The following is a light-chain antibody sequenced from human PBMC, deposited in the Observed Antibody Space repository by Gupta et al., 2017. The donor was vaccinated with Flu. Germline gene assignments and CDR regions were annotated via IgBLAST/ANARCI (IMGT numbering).Light chain of an antibody. CDR1: SGYGSHT. V-gene: IGLV4-69*01. Sequence: LVLPQGRSDSDTLGDPVKLTCTLSSGYGSHTVAWHQHQPQKGPRCLMKSSFDDRHSKGDGIPDRFSGSSSGDDRHLVISSLQSEDEGVYYCQTWGSGIQVFGGGTELAVL. CDR3: QTWGSGIQV. J-gene: IGLJ3*02. CDR2: SSFDDRH.